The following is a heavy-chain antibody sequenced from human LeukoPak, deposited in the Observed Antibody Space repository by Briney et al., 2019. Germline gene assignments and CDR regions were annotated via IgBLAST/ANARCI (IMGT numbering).Heavy chain of an antibody. D-gene: IGHD1-26*01. CDR2: TRYDGSNK. V-gene: IGHV3-30*02. CDR1: GFTFSSYG. J-gene: IGHJ4*02. Sequence: GGSLRLSCAASGFTFSSYGMHWVRQAPGKGLEWVAFTRYDGSNKYYADSVKGRFTISRDNSKNTLYLQMNSLRAEDTAVYYCAREVGGALHYFDYWGQGTLVTVSS. CDR3: AREVGGALHYFDY.